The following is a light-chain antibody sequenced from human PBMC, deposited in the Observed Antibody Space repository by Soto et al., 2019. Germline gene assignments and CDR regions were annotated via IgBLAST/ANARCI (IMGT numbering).Light chain of an antibody. CDR3: QQYGSLPYT. Sequence: EIVWTQSPGTLSLSPGDSATLSCRASQTVSSNYLAWYQQRPGQAPRILIFGASSRATGLPERFSGSGSGTDFTLTISRLEPEDFAVYSCQQYGSLPYTFGQGTKLEI. CDR1: QTVSSNY. V-gene: IGKV3-20*01. J-gene: IGKJ2*01. CDR2: GAS.